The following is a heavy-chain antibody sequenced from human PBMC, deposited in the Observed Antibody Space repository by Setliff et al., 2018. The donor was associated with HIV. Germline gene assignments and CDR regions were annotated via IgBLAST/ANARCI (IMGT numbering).Heavy chain of an antibody. CDR1: GGSISSGSYY. Sequence: LSLPCTVSGGSISSGSYYWSWIRQPAGKGLEWIGHIHTSGSTKYNPSLKNRVTISADTSKNQFSLNLSSVTAAETAVYYCARVGYHGSGRYSFDYWGQGTLVTVSS. CDR2: IHTSGST. V-gene: IGHV4-61*09. CDR3: ARVGYHGSGRYSFDY. D-gene: IGHD3-10*01. J-gene: IGHJ4*02.